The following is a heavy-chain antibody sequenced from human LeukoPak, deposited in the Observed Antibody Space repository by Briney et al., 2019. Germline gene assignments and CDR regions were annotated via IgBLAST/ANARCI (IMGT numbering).Heavy chain of an antibody. V-gene: IGHV3-48*03. CDR2: ISSSGSSI. J-gene: IGHJ3*02. CDR1: GFTFSSYE. Sequence: GGSLRLSCAASGFTFSSYEMNWVRQTPGKGLEWVSYISSSGSSICYADSVKGRFTISRDNAKNSLCLQMNSLRAEDTAVYYCARQYYYDTSGYDAFDIWGQGTMVTVSS. D-gene: IGHD3-22*01. CDR3: ARQYYYDTSGYDAFDI.